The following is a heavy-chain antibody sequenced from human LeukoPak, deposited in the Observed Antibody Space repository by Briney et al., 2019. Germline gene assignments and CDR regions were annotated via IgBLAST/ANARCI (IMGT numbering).Heavy chain of an antibody. CDR2: IYGSDDKT. D-gene: IGHD2-15*01. CDR3: AKTQGYYDA. V-gene: IGHV3-23*01. CDR1: GFTFSNYA. Sequence: QSGGSLRLSCVASGFTFSNYAMSWLRQAPAKGLELVSGIYGSDDKTVYGDAVKGRFTISRDNSKNALYLQMNSLRADDTAVYYCAKTQGYYDAWGEGALVTVCS. J-gene: IGHJ5*02.